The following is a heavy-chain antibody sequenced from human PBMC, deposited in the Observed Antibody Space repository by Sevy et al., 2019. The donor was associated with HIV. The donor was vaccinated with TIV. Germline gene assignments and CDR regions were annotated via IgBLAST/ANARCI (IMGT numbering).Heavy chain of an antibody. CDR2: IKPDGSES. V-gene: IGHV3-7*03. CDR1: GFTFNNFW. Sequence: GGSLRLSCVASGFTFNNFWMAWVRQAPGKGLEWFANIKPDGSESNHVGSVKGRFTISSENAKNSLYLQMNSLTAEDTAVYYCAGDVGGGYFDYWGQGTLVTVSS. CDR3: AGDVGGGYFDY. J-gene: IGHJ4*01. D-gene: IGHD3-16*01.